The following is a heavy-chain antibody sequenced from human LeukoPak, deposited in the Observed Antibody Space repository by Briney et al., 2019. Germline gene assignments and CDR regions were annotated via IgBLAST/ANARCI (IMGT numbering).Heavy chain of an antibody. CDR1: GFTFSNYA. V-gene: IGHV3-23*01. D-gene: IGHD1-26*01. CDR3: AKERREQSRDNYFDY. Sequence: SGGALRLSCVASGFTFSNYAMSWVRLAPGRGLEWVSAISGSGLTTYYADSVKGRFTISRDNSQNTLYLQMDCLRAEDTAVYYCAKERREQSRDNYFDYWGQGTLVTVSS. J-gene: IGHJ4*02. CDR2: ISGSGLTT.